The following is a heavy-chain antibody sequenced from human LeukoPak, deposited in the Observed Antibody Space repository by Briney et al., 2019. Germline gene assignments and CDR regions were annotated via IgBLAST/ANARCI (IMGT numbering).Heavy chain of an antibody. CDR2: IYYSGST. J-gene: IGHJ4*02. Sequence: PSQTLSLTCTVSGGSISSGGYYWSWIRQHPGKGLEWVGYIYYSGSTYYNPSLKRRVTISVDTSKNQFSLKLSSVTAADTAVYYCARVVAGTTVTTGEYYFDYWGQGTLVTVSS. CDR1: GGSISSGGYY. D-gene: IGHD4-17*01. CDR3: ARVVAGTTVTTGEYYFDY. V-gene: IGHV4-31*03.